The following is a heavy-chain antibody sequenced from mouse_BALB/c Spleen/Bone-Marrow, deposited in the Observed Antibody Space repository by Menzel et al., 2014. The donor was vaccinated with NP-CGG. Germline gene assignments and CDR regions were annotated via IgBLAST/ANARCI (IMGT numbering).Heavy chain of an antibody. D-gene: IGHD1-1*02. V-gene: IGHV1-69*02. CDR1: GYTFTSYW. CDR2: IYPSDSYT. J-gene: IGHJ1*01. Sequence: VQLQQSGAELVRPGASVKLSCKASGYTFTSYWINWVKQRPGQGLEWIGNIYPSDSYTNYNQKFKDKATLTVDKSSSTAYVQLSSPTSEDSAVYYCTRGGPYFDVWGAGTTVTVSS. CDR3: TRGGPYFDV.